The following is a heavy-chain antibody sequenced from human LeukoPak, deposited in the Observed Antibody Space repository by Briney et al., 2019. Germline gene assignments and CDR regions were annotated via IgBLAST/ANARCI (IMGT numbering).Heavy chain of an antibody. CDR2: ISEIGATT. D-gene: IGHD4-11*01. CDR3: ATEANVFTYSFEN. CDR1: GFTLSNYA. Sequence: PGGSLRLTCAASGFTLSNYAMSWVRQAPGKGLEWVSAISEIGATTYYADSVKGRFTISRDNSKNTLYLQMNSLRAEDTAVYYCATEANVFTYSFENWGQGTLVTVYS. J-gene: IGHJ4*02. V-gene: IGHV3-23*01.